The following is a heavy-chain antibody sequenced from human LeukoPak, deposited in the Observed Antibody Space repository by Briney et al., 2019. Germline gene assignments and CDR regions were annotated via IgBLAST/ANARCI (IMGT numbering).Heavy chain of an antibody. V-gene: IGHV1-2*02. CDR1: GYTFTGYY. Sequence: ASVKVSCKASGYTFTGYYMHWVRQAPGQGLEGMGWINPNSGGTNYAQKFQGRVTMTRDTSISTAYMELSRLRSDDTAVYYCARDPRRVYYDFWSGYTDWGQGTLVTVSS. J-gene: IGHJ4*02. CDR2: INPNSGGT. CDR3: ARDPRRVYYDFWSGYTD. D-gene: IGHD3-3*01.